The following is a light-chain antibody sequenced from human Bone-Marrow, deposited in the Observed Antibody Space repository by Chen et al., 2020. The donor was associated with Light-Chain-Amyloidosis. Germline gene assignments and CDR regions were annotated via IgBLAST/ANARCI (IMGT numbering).Light chain of an antibody. Sequence: SYVLTQPSSVSVAPGQTATIACGGNNIGSTSVHWYQQTPGQAPLRVVYDDSDRPSGIPERLSGSNSGNTATLTISRVEAGDEADDYCQVWDRSSDRPVFGGGTKLTVL. CDR3: QVWDRSSDRPV. CDR1: NIGSTS. J-gene: IGLJ3*02. CDR2: DDS. V-gene: IGLV3-21*02.